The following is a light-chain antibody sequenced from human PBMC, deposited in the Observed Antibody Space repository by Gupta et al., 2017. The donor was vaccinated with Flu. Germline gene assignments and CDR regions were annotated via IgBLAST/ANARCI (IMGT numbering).Light chain of an antibody. Sequence: DIQMTQSPSSLSASVGDRVTITCRASQSISNYLNWYQHQPGKAPELLIYAASSLQSGVPSRFSGSGSGTYFTLTISRLQPEDFATYYCQATVSTFWTFGQGTKVEIK. J-gene: IGKJ1*01. V-gene: IGKV1-39*01. CDR3: QATVSTFWT. CDR2: AAS. CDR1: QSISNY.